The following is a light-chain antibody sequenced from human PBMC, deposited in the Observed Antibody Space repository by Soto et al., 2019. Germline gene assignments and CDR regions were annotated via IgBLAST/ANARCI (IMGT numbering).Light chain of an antibody. CDR2: GNS. Sequence: QSVLTQPPSVSGAPGQRVTISCTGSSSNIGAPYDVHWYQQLPGTAPKLLIYGNSNRPSGVPDRFSGSKSGTSASLAITGLQAEDEADYYCQSYDYSLSGSRVFGGGTKLTVL. J-gene: IGLJ2*01. CDR1: SSNIGAPYD. V-gene: IGLV1-40*01. CDR3: QSYDYSLSGSRV.